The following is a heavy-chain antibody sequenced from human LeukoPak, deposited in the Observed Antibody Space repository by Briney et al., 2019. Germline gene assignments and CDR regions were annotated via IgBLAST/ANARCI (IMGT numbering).Heavy chain of an antibody. Sequence: QTGGSLRLSCAASGFTVSSNYMSWVRQAPGMGLEWVSVIYSGGSTYYADSVKGRFTISRDNSKNTLYLQMNSLRAEDTAVYYCARVNFWSGYDYWGQGTLVTVSS. V-gene: IGHV3-53*01. D-gene: IGHD3-3*01. CDR2: IYSGGST. J-gene: IGHJ4*02. CDR1: GFTVSSNY. CDR3: ARVNFWSGYDY.